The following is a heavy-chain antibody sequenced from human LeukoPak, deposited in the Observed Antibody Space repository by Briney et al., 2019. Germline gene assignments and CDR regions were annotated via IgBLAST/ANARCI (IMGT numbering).Heavy chain of an antibody. Sequence: PSETLSLTCDVSGGSIDSTNWWNWVRQPPGKGLEWIGEIHHDGRINYNPSLKSRVTLSVDKSNNQFSLRLGSVTAADTAVYHCARHCCSGPAKRVFDIWGQGTMVTVSS. CDR2: IHHDGRI. J-gene: IGHJ3*02. CDR1: GGSIDSTNW. V-gene: IGHV4/OR15-8*01. D-gene: IGHD2-15*01. CDR3: ARHCCSGPAKRVFDI.